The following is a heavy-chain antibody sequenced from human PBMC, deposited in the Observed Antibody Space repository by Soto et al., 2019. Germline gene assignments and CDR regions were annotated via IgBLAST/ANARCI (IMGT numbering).Heavy chain of an antibody. V-gene: IGHV4-31*03. Sequence: SETLSLTCTVSGGAISSGGYYWSWIRQHPGKGLEWIGYIYYSGSTYYNPSLKSRVTISVDTSKNQFSLKLSSVTAADTAVYYCAREKEYCSGGSCQIYGMDVWGQGTTVTVSS. J-gene: IGHJ6*02. CDR3: AREKEYCSGGSCQIYGMDV. CDR1: GGAISSGGYY. CDR2: IYYSGST. D-gene: IGHD2-15*01.